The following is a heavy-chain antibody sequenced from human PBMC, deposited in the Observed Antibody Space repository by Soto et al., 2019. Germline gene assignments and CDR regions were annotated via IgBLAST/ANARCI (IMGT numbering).Heavy chain of an antibody. V-gene: IGHV1-3*01. CDR3: ARSAPPLDY. CDR2: INAGNGNT. Sequence: QVQLVQSGAEVKKPGASVKVSCKASGYTFTSYAMHWVRQAPGQRLEWMGWINAGNGNTTYSQKFQGRVTITRDTSESTDYMELSSVRSEDTAVYYCARSAPPLDYWGQGTLVTVSS. CDR1: GYTFTSYA. J-gene: IGHJ4*02.